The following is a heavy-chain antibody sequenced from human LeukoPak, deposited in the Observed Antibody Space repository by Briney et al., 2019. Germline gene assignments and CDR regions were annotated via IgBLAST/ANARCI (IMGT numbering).Heavy chain of an antibody. CDR3: AKSRGGYSYGDNWFDP. CDR1: GFSFSTYG. V-gene: IGHV3-30*18. CDR2: TSYDGGNK. D-gene: IGHD5-18*01. Sequence: GRSLRLSCAASGFSFSTYGMHWVRQAPGKGLEWVAVTSYDGGNKYYADSVKGRFTISRANSKNTLYLQMNSLRAEDTAVYYCAKSRGGYSYGDNWFDPWGQGTPVTVSS. J-gene: IGHJ5*02.